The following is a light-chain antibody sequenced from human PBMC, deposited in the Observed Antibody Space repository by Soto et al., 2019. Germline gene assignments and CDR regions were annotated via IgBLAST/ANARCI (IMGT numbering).Light chain of an antibody. J-gene: IGKJ1*01. V-gene: IGKV1-5*01. CDR2: DAS. CDR1: QNVNIF. CDR3: QQYSSYYRP. Sequence: DIQMTQSPSILSAAVGDRVTISCRASQNVNIFLAWYQQKPGEAPKLLISDASSLESGVPSRFSGSGSGTDFSLTITGLQPDDSATYYCQQYSSYYRPFGQGTKVEIK.